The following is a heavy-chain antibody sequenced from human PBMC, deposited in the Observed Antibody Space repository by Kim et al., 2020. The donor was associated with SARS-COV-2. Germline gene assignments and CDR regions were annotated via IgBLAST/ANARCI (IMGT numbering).Heavy chain of an antibody. CDR1: GGSISSGGYY. CDR2: IYYSGST. CDR3: ARGTGFREFTYYYGMDV. Sequence: TLSLTCTVSGGSISSGGYYWSWIRQHPGKGLEWIGYIYYSGSTYYNPSLKSRVTISVDTSKNQFSLKLSSVTAADTAVYYCARGTGFREFTYYYGMDVWGQGTTVTVSS. J-gene: IGHJ6*02. D-gene: IGHD3-10*01. V-gene: IGHV4-31*03.